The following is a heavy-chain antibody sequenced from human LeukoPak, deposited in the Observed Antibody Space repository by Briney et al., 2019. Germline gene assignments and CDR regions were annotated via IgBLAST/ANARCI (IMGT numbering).Heavy chain of an antibody. V-gene: IGHV4-34*01. Sequence: PSETLSLTCAVYGGSFSGYYWSWIRQPPGKGLEWIGEINHSGSTNYNPSLKSRVTISVDTSKNQFSLKLSSVTAADTAVYYCARASGMNDFWSGYSQSYWFDPWGQGTLVTVSS. CDR2: INHSGST. CDR1: GGSFSGYY. CDR3: ARASGMNDFWSGYSQSYWFDP. J-gene: IGHJ5*02. D-gene: IGHD3-3*01.